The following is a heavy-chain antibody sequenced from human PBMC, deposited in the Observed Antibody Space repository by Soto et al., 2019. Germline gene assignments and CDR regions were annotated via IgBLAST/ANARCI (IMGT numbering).Heavy chain of an antibody. J-gene: IGHJ6*02. CDR3: ARGFKQWRVRYYYYGMDV. V-gene: IGHV1-69*13. CDR2: IIPIFGTE. CDR1: GGTFSSYA. D-gene: IGHD6-19*01. Sequence: SVKVSCKASGGTFSSYAISWVRQAPGQGLEWTGGIIPIFGTENYAQKFQGRVTITADESTSTAYMELSNLRSEDTAVYYCARGFKQWRVRYYYYGMDVWGQGTTVTVSS.